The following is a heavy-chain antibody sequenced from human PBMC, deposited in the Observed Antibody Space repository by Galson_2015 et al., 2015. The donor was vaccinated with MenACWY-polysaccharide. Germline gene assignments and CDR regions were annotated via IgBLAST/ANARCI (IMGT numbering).Heavy chain of an antibody. V-gene: IGHV3-23*01. CDR2: ISSSGAST. D-gene: IGHD6-13*01. CDR3: AKPYVDESSRRGGTFDI. J-gene: IGHJ3*02. Sequence: SLRLSCAASGFTFSTYGMTWVRQAPGKGLEWVSTISSSGASTYYADSVKGRFTISRDNSKSTLYLQMNSLRAEDTAVYYCAKPYVDESSRRGGTFDIWGQGTMVTVS. CDR1: GFTFSTYG.